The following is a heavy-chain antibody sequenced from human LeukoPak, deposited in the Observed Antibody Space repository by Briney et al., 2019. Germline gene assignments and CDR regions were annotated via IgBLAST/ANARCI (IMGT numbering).Heavy chain of an antibody. CDR3: AKDAPIAVAGTGNPYYYDMDV. CDR2: ISGSGGST. J-gene: IGHJ6*02. D-gene: IGHD6-19*01. CDR1: GFTFSSYA. Sequence: GGSLRLSCAASGFTFSSYAMSWVRQAPGKGLEWVSAISGSGGSTYYADSVKGRFTISRDNSKNTLYLQMNSLRAEDTAVYYCAKDAPIAVAGTGNPYYYDMDVWGQGTTVTVSS. V-gene: IGHV3-23*01.